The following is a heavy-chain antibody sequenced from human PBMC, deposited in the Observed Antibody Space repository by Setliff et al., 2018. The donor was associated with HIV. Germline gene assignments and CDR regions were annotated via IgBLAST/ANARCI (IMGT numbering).Heavy chain of an antibody. CDR2: VYPENSDA. Sequence: GESLKISCEGSGYTFTGQWISWVRQMSGKGLEWMGFVYPENSDARYSPSFEGQVTISADNSNTTAYLQWSSLKASDTAMYFCARLSQRIRIFGVINRGEEFDIWGQGTMVTVSS. V-gene: IGHV5-51*01. CDR1: GYTFTGQW. D-gene: IGHD3-3*01. J-gene: IGHJ3*02. CDR3: ARLSQRIRIFGVINRGEEFDI.